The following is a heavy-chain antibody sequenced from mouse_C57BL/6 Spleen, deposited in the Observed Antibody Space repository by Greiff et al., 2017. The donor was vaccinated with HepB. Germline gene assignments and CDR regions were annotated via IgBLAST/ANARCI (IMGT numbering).Heavy chain of an antibody. CDR2: IYPSDSET. Sequence: QVQLQQPGAELVRPGSSVKLSCKASGYTFTSYWMDWVKQRPGQGLEWIGNIYPSDSETHYNQKFKDKATLTVDKSSSTAYMQLSSLTSEDSAVYYCARRQLRPHYYAMDYWGQGTSVTVSS. CDR3: ARRQLRPHYYAMDY. D-gene: IGHD3-2*02. V-gene: IGHV1-61*01. J-gene: IGHJ4*01. CDR1: GYTFTSYW.